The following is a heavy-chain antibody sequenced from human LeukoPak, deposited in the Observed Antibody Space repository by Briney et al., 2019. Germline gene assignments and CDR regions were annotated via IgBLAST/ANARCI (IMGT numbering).Heavy chain of an antibody. Sequence: PGGSLRLSCAASGFTFNDYYMSWIRQAPGKGLEWLSYINIGGTNTHYADSVKGRFTISRDSAKKSLYLEMNNLRAEDTAVYYCATDGAGFDTWGQGTTVTVS. D-gene: IGHD3-10*01. CDR2: INIGGTNT. CDR1: GFTFNDYY. CDR3: ATDGAGFDT. V-gene: IGHV3-11*01. J-gene: IGHJ6*02.